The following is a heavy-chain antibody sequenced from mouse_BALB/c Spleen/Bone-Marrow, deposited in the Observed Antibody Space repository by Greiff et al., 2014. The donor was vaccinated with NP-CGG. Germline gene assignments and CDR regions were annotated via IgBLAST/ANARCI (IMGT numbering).Heavy chain of an antibody. CDR3: ARGDDYDPFAY. V-gene: IGHV1S41*01. D-gene: IGHD2-4*01. Sequence: DLVKPGASVKXSCKASGYTFTSYWINWIKQRPGQGLEWIGRIAPGXGSXXXNXMFXGXATXTVDTASSTAYIQLSSLSSEDSAVYFCARGDDYDPFAYWGQGTRVTVSA. CDR1: GYTFTSYW. J-gene: IGHJ3*01. CDR2: IAPGXGSX.